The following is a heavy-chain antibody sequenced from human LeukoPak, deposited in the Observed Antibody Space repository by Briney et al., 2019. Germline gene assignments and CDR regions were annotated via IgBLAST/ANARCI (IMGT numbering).Heavy chain of an antibody. CDR2: IRSKAYGGTT. CDR1: GFTFSSYA. V-gene: IGHV3-49*04. J-gene: IGHJ4*02. CDR3: TTKVAGGY. Sequence: PGGSLRLSCAASGFTFSSYAMSWVRQAPGKGLEWVGFIRSKAYGGTTEYAASVKGRFTISRDDSKSIAYLQMNSLKTEDTAVYYCTTKVAGGYWGQGTLVTVSS. D-gene: IGHD6-19*01.